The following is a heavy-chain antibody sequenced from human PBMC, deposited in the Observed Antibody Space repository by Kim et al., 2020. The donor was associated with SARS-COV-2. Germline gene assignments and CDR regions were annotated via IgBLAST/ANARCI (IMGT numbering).Heavy chain of an antibody. CDR2: IYHSGST. J-gene: IGHJ4*01. D-gene: IGHD3-22*01. Sequence: SETLSLTCTVSGYSISSGYYWGWIRQPPGKGLEWIGSIYHSGSTYYNPSLKSRVTISVDTSKNQFSLKLSSVTAADTAVYYCAREESATYYYDSSGYFD. CDR3: AREESATYYYDSSGYFD. CDR1: GYSISSGYY. V-gene: IGHV4-38-2*02.